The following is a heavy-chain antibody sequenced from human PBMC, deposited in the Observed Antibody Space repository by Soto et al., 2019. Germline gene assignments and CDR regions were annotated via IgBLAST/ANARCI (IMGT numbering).Heavy chain of an antibody. CDR1: SGSISSSSYY. CDR3: ARRRQLVAALDY. J-gene: IGHJ4*02. D-gene: IGHD2-15*01. V-gene: IGHV4-39*01. Sequence: QLQLQESGPGLVKPSETLSLTCTVSSGSISSSSYYWDWIRQPPGKGLEWIGNIYYSGRTNYNPSLKSRVTISVDTSKNQFSLKVSSLTAADTAVYYCARRRQLVAALDYWGQGTLVTVSS. CDR2: IYYSGRT.